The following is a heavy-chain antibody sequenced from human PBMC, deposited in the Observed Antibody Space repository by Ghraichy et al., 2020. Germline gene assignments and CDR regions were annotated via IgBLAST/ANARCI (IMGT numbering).Heavy chain of an antibody. J-gene: IGHJ6*02. CDR2: TSSNGGST. V-gene: IGHV3-64D*06. CDR3: VKDRGSGNTYYYYYGMDV. CDR1: GFIFSPYA. D-gene: IGHD3-10*01. Sequence: GGSLRLSCSASGFIFSPYAMHWVRQAPGKALEYVSDTSSNGGSTYYADSVKGRFTISRDNSKNTLYLQMSSLRGEDTAVYYCVKDRGSGNTYYYYYGMDVWGQGTTVTVSS.